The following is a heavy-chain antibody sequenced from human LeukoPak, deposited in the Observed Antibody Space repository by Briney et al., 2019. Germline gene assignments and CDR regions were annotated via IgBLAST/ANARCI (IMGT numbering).Heavy chain of an antibody. CDR2: IIGTCNIT. V-gene: IGHV3-23*01. CDR3: VEDVVVIVAAKPAI. Sequence: GGSLRLSCAASGFSFSTYAMGGVGQAPGKGGEGVSSIIGTCNITYYPDAVNCRFTISRDNSKNTLYLQMNTLRAEDTAVYYCVEDVVVIVAAKPAIWGQGTLVTVSS. CDR1: GFSFSTYA. D-gene: IGHD2-15*01. J-gene: IGHJ4*02.